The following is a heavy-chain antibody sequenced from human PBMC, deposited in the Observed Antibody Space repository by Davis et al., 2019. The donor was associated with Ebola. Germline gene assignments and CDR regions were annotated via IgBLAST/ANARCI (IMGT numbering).Heavy chain of an antibody. D-gene: IGHD4-17*01. CDR3: ARPGRGGDYVVRWFDP. CDR1: GGSISSSNYY. V-gene: IGHV4-39*01. J-gene: IGHJ5*02. CDR2: IYYSGST. Sequence: PSETLSLTCTVSGGSISSSNYYWDWIRQPPGKGLEWIGTIYYSGSTYYNPSLKSRVTISVDTSKNQFSLRLNSVTAADTAVYYCARPGRGGDYVVRWFDPWGQGTLVTVSS.